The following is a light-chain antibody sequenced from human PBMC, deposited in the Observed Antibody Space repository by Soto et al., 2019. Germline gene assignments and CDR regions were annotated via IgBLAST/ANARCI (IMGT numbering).Light chain of an antibody. CDR3: LQYFRWRT. V-gene: IGKV3-15*01. J-gene: IGKJ1*01. Sequence: EIVMTQSPATLSVSPGERATLSCRASQRLSSSLAWYQQKPGQAPRLLIYDASTRATDIPARFSGSGSGTVFTLIISSLQSEDSAVYYCLQYFRWRTFGQGTKVEIK. CDR2: DAS. CDR1: QRLSSS.